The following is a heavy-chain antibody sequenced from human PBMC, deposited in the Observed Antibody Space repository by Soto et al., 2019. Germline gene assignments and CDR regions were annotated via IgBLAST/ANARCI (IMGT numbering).Heavy chain of an antibody. V-gene: IGHV3-48*01. D-gene: IGHD4-4*01. CDR1: GFTFSAYR. CDR3: AREGPTVTDHDAFDI. J-gene: IGHJ3*02. CDR2: ISSGSTTM. Sequence: PGWSLRLSCAASGFTFSAYRMNWVRQAPGKGLEWVSYISSGSTTMYYAGSVKGRFTISRENAQNSLFLQMSSLRSEDTAVYYCAREGPTVTDHDAFDIWGQGTMVTVSS.